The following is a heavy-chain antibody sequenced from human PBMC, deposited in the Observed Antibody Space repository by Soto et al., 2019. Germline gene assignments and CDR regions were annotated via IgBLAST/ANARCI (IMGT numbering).Heavy chain of an antibody. CDR2: IKQDGSEK. D-gene: IGHD3-10*01. Sequence: PGGSLRLSCAASGFTFSSYWMSWVRQAPGKGLEWVANIKQDGSEKYYVDSVKGRFTISRDNAKNSLYLQMNSLRAEDTAVYYCARSGSLRWLVAPHDYWGQGTLVTVSS. CDR1: GFTFSSYW. CDR3: ARSGSLRWLVAPHDY. V-gene: IGHV3-7*01. J-gene: IGHJ4*02.